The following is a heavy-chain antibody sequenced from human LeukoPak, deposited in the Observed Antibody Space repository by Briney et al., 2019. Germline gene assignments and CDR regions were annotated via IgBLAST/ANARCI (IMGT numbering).Heavy chain of an antibody. V-gene: IGHV4-4*02. J-gene: IGHJ4*02. Sequence: SETLSLTCAVSGGSISSSNWWSWVRQPPGKGLEWIGEMYHSGSTNYNPSLKSRVTISVDKSKNQFSLKLSSVTAADTAVYYCARLEGYCSGGSCPFDYWGQGTLVTVSS. CDR2: MYHSGST. CDR3: ARLEGYCSGGSCPFDY. D-gene: IGHD2-15*01. CDR1: GGSISSSNW.